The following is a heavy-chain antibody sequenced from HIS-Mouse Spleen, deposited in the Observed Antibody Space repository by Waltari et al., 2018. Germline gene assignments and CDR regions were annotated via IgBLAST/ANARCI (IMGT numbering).Heavy chain of an antibody. Sequence: QLQLQESGPGLVKPSETLSLTCTVSGGSISSYYWSWIRQPAGKGLEWIGRIYTSGSTTSTPSCKSRVTMSVETSKNQFALKLSSVTAADTAVYYCARDFHDFWSGYYGGDKKHDAFDIWGQGTMVTVSS. CDR2: IYTSGST. CDR1: GGSISSYY. CDR3: ARDFHDFWSGYYGGDKKHDAFDI. D-gene: IGHD3-3*01. J-gene: IGHJ3*02. V-gene: IGHV4-4*07.